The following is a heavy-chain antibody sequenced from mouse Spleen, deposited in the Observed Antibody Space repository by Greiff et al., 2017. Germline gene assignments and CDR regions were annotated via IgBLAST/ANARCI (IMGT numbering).Heavy chain of an antibody. J-gene: IGHJ2*01. V-gene: IGHV1-82*01. CDR3: ARSSSGYDYFGY. D-gene: IGHD3-2*02. CDR2: IYPGDGDT. Sequence: VQLQQSGPELVKPGASVKISCKASGYAFSSSWMNWVKQRPGKGLEWIGRIYPGDGDTNYNGKFKGKATLTADKSSSTAYMQLSSLTSEDSAVYCCARSSSGYDYFGYLGQGTTLTVSS. CDR1: GYAFSSSW.